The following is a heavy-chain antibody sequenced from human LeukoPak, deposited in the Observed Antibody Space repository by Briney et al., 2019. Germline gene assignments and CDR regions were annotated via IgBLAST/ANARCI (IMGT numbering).Heavy chain of an antibody. D-gene: IGHD2-8*01. CDR1: GFTFRGYW. CDR3: KKILLGSGAPRGRTV. V-gene: IGHV3-74*01. J-gene: IGHJ6*03. Sequence: GGSLRLSCVGSGFTFRGYWMHWVRQAPGKELVWVARTNFDGSTISYADSVKGRFTISRDNAKNSLYLQMNSLRAEDTALYYCKKILLGSGAPRGRTVGGKGPTVPSS. CDR2: TNFDGSTI.